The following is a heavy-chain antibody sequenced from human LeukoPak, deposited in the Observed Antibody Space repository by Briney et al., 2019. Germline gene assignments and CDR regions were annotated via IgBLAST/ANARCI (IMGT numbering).Heavy chain of an antibody. Sequence: GGSLRLSCAASGFTFSSYAMSWVRQAPGKGLEWVSAISGSGGSTYYADSVKGRFTISRDNPKNTLYLQMNSLRAEDAAVYYCAKDLMGPFDYWGQGTLVTVSS. CDR1: GFTFSSYA. J-gene: IGHJ4*02. CDR2: ISGSGGST. CDR3: AKDLMGPFDY. D-gene: IGHD2-8*01. V-gene: IGHV3-23*01.